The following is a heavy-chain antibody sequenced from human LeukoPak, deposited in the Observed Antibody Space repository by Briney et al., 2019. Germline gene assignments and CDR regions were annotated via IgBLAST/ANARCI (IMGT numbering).Heavy chain of an antibody. CDR2: ISSSSSYI. Sequence: SGGSLRLSCAASGFTFSSYSMNWVRQAPGKGLEWVSSISSSSSYIYYADSVKGRFTISRDNAKNSLYLQMNSLRAEDTAVYYCARAEWFGELLTYYYYGMDVWGKGTTVTVSS. D-gene: IGHD3-10*01. V-gene: IGHV3-21*01. CDR3: ARAEWFGELLTYYYYGMDV. CDR1: GFTFSSYS. J-gene: IGHJ6*04.